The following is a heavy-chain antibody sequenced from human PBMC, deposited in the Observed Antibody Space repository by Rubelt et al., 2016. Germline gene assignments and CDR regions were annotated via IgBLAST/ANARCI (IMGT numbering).Heavy chain of an antibody. CDR2: LSGGGGST. CDR3: VFDF. J-gene: IGHJ4*02. CDR1: GFTFSFYA. Sequence: EVQLVESGGGLVQPGGSLRLSCAASGFTFSFYAMSWVRQAPGKGLQLVYALSGGGGSTYYSDSVKGRCTSSSDNARNKLYLQMNSLRAEDTALYYCVFDFWGQGTRVTVSS. V-gene: IGHV3-23*04.